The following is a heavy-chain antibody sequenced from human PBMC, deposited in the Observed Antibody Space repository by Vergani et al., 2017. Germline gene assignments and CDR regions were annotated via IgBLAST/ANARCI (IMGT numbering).Heavy chain of an antibody. V-gene: IGHV1-46*03. CDR2: INPSGGST. Sequence: QVQLVQSGAEVKKPGASVKVSCKASGYTFAGYNIHWVRQAPGQGLEMMGWINPSGGSTSYAQKFQGRVTMTRDTSTSTVYMELSSLRSEDTAVYYCARPLAAAGKNYYYYYGMDVWGQGTTVTVSS. J-gene: IGHJ6*02. CDR3: ARPLAAAGKNYYYYYGMDV. CDR1: GYTFAGYN. D-gene: IGHD6-13*01.